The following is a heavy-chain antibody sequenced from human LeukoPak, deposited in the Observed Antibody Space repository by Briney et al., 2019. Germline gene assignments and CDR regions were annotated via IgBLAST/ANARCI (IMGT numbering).Heavy chain of an antibody. CDR1: GYSFTSYW. D-gene: IGHD6-19*01. CDR3: ARVGSSGKKANYYYYMDV. J-gene: IGHJ6*03. CDR2: IYPGDSDT. Sequence: GESLQISCKGSGYSFTSYWIGWVRQMPGKGLEWMGIIYPGDSDTRYSPSFQGQVTISADKSISTAYLQWSSLKASDTAMYYCARVGSSGKKANYYYYMDVWGKGTTVTVSS. V-gene: IGHV5-51*01.